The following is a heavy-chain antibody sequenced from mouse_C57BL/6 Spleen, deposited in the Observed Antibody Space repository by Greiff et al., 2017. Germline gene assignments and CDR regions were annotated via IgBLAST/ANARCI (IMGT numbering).Heavy chain of an antibody. CDR1: GYTFTSYW. CDR2: IYPGSGST. V-gene: IGHV1-55*01. J-gene: IGHJ4*01. CDR3: ARSGNWDYAMDY. Sequence: QVQLKQPGAELVKPGASVKMSCKASGYTFTSYWITWVKQRPGQGLEWIGDIYPGSGSTNYNEKFKSKATLTVDTSSSTAYMQLSSLTSEDSAVYYCARSGNWDYAMDYWGQGTSVTVSS. D-gene: IGHD4-1*01.